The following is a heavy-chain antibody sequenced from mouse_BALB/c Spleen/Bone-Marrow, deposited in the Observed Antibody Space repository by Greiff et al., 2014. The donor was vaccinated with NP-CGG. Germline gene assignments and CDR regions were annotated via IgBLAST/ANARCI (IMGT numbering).Heavy chain of an antibody. Sequence: EVMLVESGPDLVEPSQSLSLTCTVTGYSITSYYSWHWIRQFPGNKLEWMGYIHYSGITVYNPSLKSRISITRDTSNNQFFLQLNSVTTEDTATYYCARFAGTPYTMDYWGQGTSVTVSA. J-gene: IGHJ4*01. V-gene: IGHV3-1*02. D-gene: IGHD4-1*01. CDR1: GYSITSYYS. CDR2: IHYSGIT. CDR3: ARFAGTPYTMDY.